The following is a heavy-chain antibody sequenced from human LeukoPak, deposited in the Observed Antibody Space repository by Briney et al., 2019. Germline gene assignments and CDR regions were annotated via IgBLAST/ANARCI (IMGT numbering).Heavy chain of an antibody. Sequence: GGSLRLSCAASGFTFSSYGMGWVRQAPGKGLEWVAVISYDGINKYYADSVKGRFTISRDNSKNTLYLLMNSLRAEDTAVYYCARSGGGYSSGYSYWGQGTLVTVSS. CDR2: ISYDGINK. D-gene: IGHD6-19*01. CDR3: ARSGGGYSSGYSY. V-gene: IGHV3-30*03. CDR1: GFTFSSYG. J-gene: IGHJ4*02.